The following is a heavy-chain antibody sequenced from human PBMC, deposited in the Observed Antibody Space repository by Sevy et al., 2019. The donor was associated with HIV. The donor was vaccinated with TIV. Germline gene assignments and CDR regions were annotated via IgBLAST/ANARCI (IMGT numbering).Heavy chain of an antibody. D-gene: IGHD6-13*01. CDR1: GFTFSSYA. J-gene: IGHJ3*02. V-gene: IGHV3-33*06. Sequence: GGSLRLSCAASGFTFSSYAIHWVRQAPGKGLEWVAVIWYDGSNKYYADSVKGRFTISRDNSKNTLYLQMNSLRAEDTAVYYCAKDRAAAGTDAFDIWGQGTMVTVSS. CDR2: IWYDGSNK. CDR3: AKDRAAAGTDAFDI.